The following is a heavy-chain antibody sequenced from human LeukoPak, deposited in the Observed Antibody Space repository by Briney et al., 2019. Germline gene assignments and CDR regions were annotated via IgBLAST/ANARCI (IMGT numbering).Heavy chain of an antibody. D-gene: IGHD2-21*01. CDR1: GFTFSTDG. J-gene: IGHJ4*02. CDR2: ISGSGYTI. Sequence: GGSLRLSCAASGFTFSTDGMSWVRQAPGKGLEWVSSISGSGYTIDYADSVKGRFTISRDNSKNTLYLQLNSLRAEDTALYFCARDRCGAFCGGDWGQGTLVTVSS. V-gene: IGHV3-23*01. CDR3: ARDRCGAFCGGD.